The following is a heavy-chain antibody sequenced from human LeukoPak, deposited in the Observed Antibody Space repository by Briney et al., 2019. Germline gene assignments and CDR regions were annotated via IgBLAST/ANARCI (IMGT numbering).Heavy chain of an antibody. CDR3: ARGRIVATIRAFVGYCFDY. J-gene: IGHJ4*02. CDR2: ISAYNGNT. D-gene: IGHD5-12*01. Sequence: ASVKVSCKASGYTFTSYGISWVRQAPGQGLEWMGWISAYNGNTNYAQKLQGRVTMTTDTSTSTAYMELRSLRSDDTAVYYCARGRIVATIRAFVGYCFDYWGQGTLDTVFS. V-gene: IGHV1-18*04. CDR1: GYTFTSYG.